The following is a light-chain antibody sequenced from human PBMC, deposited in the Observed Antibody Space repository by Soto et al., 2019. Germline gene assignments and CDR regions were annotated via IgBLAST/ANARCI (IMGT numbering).Light chain of an antibody. CDR1: QSVSNN. CDR2: GAS. CDR3: QQYNDWPRWA. J-gene: IGKJ1*01. V-gene: IGKV3-15*01. Sequence: EVGMTQSPATLSVSPGDRATLSCRASQSVSNNLAWYQQKHGQAPRLLFYGASTRATGIPARFSGSGSGTEFTLTISSLQSEDFAVYFCQQYNDWPRWAFGHGTKVDIK.